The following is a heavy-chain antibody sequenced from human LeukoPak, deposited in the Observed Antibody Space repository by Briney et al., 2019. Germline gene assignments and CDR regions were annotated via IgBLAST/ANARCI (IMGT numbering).Heavy chain of an antibody. D-gene: IGHD2-15*01. Sequence: SVKVSCKASGGTFSSYAISWVRQAPGQGLEWMGGIIPIFGTASYAQKFQGRVTITADESTSTAYMELSSLRSEDTAVYYCATPYCSGGSCYVFDYWGQGTLVTVSS. CDR3: ATPYCSGGSCYVFDY. CDR2: IIPIFGTA. J-gene: IGHJ4*02. V-gene: IGHV1-69*13. CDR1: GGTFSSYA.